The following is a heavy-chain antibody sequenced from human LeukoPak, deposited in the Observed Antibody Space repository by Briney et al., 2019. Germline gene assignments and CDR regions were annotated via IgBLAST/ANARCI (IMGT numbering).Heavy chain of an antibody. CDR3: ARDYSSGGSDY. Sequence: ASVKVSCKASGYTFTGYYMHWVRQAPGQGLEWMGWINPNSGGTNYAQKFQGRVTMTRDTSISTAYMELSRLRFDDTAVYYCARDYSSGGSDYWGQETLVTVSS. V-gene: IGHV1-2*02. D-gene: IGHD6-19*01. J-gene: IGHJ4*02. CDR2: INPNSGGT. CDR1: GYTFTGYY.